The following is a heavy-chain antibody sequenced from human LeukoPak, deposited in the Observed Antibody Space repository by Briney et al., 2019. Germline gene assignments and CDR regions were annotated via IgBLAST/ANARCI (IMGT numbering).Heavy chain of an antibody. J-gene: IGHJ2*01. D-gene: IGHD2-15*01. Sequence: QPGGSLILSCAASGFTFSKDDFHWVRQAPGKGLECVAAIGVTGDTYYADSVKGRFTISREDAANSLYLQMRSLRAGDTALYYCTKEFCGSRAACAGGSYYDFWGRGALVTVSS. V-gene: IGHV3-13*01. CDR1: GFTFSKDD. CDR2: IGVTGDT. CDR3: TKEFCGSRAACAGGSYYDF.